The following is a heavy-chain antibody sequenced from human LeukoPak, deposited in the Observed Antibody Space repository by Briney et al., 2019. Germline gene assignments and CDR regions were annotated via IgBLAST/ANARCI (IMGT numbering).Heavy chain of an antibody. J-gene: IGHJ3*02. CDR3: AIDSSNCSSTSCDSFDI. D-gene: IGHD2-2*01. CDR2: ISSSSSYI. CDR1: GFTFSSFS. Sequence: GGSLRLSCAASGFTFSSFSMNWVRQAPGKGLEWVSSISSSSSYIYYADSVKGRFTISRDNAKNSLYLQMNSLRAEDMAVYYCAIDSSNCSSTSCDSFDIWGQGTMVTVSS. V-gene: IGHV3-21*01.